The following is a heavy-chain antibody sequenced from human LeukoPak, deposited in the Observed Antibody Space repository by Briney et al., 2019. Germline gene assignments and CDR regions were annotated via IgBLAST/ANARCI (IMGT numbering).Heavy chain of an antibody. CDR3: ARGAIWGPTHDAFDI. D-gene: IGHD7-27*01. J-gene: IGHJ3*02. CDR2: IYYSGST. V-gene: IGHV4-59*12. Sequence: KTSETLSLTCTVSGGSISNYYWSWIRQPPGKGLEWIGYIYYSGSTRYNPSLKSRVTISVDTSKNQFSLKLSSVTAADTAVYYCARGAIWGPTHDAFDIWGQGTMVTVSS. CDR1: GGSISNYY.